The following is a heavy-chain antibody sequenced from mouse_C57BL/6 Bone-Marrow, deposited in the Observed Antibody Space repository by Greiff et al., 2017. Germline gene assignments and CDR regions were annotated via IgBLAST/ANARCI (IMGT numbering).Heavy chain of an antibody. CDR1: GYTFTSYW. J-gene: IGHJ2*01. CDR3: ARAITTAD. CDR2: IDPSDSYT. V-gene: IGHV1-50*01. Sequence: QVQLQQSGAELVKPGASVKLSCKASGYTFTSYWMQWVKQRPGQGLEWIGEIDPSDSYTNYNQKFKGKATLTVDTSSSTAYMQLSSLTSEDSAVYYCARAITTADWGQGTTLTVSS. D-gene: IGHD1-1*01.